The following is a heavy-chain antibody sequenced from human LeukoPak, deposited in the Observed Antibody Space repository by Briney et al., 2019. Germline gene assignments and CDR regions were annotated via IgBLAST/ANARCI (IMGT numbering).Heavy chain of an antibody. CDR2: IIPIFGTA. CDR3: ARGKGLAVAGTLNYFDY. V-gene: IGHV1-69*13. D-gene: IGHD6-19*01. J-gene: IGHJ4*02. Sequence: SVKVSCKASGGTFSSYAISWVRQAPGQGLEWMGGIIPIFGTANYAQKFQGRVTITADESTSTVYMELSSLRSEDTAVYYCARGKGLAVAGTLNYFDYWGQGTLVTVSS. CDR1: GGTFSSYA.